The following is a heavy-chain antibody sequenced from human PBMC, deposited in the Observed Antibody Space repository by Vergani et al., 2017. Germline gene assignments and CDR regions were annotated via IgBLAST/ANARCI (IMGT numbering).Heavy chain of an antibody. Sequence: QVQLVKSGAEVKKPGASVKVSCKASGYTFTSYYMHWVRQAPGQGLEWMGIINPSGGSTSYAQKFQGRVTMTRDTSTSTVYMELSSLRSEDTAVYYCARASRGITFGGVIYPYYFDYWGQGTLVTVSS. J-gene: IGHJ4*02. CDR2: INPSGGST. CDR1: GYTFTSYY. V-gene: IGHV1-46*03. D-gene: IGHD3-16*02. CDR3: ARASRGITFGGVIYPYYFDY.